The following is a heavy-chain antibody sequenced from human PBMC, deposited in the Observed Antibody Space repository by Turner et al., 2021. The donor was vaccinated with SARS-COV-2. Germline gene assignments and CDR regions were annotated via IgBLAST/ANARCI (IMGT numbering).Heavy chain of an antibody. Sequence: QVQLQQWGAGILKPSEPLSLTCAVSGESFSGHFWTWIRQSPGKGLEWIAEIDHTGSANYNPSLTSRVALSVDTLKRHFSLMMHSVTAADTAIYYCARGWGGYNFSFDYWGRGALVAVSS. CDR1: GESFSGHF. J-gene: IGHJ4*02. CDR3: ARGWGGYNFSFDY. V-gene: IGHV4-34*01. D-gene: IGHD5-12*01. CDR2: IDHTGSA.